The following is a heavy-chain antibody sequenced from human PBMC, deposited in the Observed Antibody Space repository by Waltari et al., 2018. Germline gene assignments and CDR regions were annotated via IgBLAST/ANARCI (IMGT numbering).Heavy chain of an antibody. V-gene: IGHV4-34*01. CDR1: GGSFSGYY. Sequence: QVQLQQWGAGLLKPSETLSLTCAVSGGSFSGYYWSWIRQPPGKGLEWIGEINHSGSTNYNPSLKSRVTISVDTSKNQFSLKLSSVTAADTAVYYCATRRVYYDTTAGFDYWGQGTLVTVSS. CDR3: ATRRVYYDTTAGFDY. CDR2: INHSGST. D-gene: IGHD3-22*01. J-gene: IGHJ4*02.